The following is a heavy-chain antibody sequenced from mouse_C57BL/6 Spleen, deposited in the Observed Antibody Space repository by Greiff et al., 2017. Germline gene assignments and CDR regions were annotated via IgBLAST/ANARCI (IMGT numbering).Heavy chain of an antibody. J-gene: IGHJ2*01. D-gene: IGHD2-5*01. CDR1: GYAFTNYL. V-gene: IGHV1-54*01. Sequence: QVQLKQSGAELVRPGTSVKVSCKASGYAFTNYLIEWVKQRPGQGLEWIGVINPGSGGTNYNEKFKGKATLTADKSSSTAYMQLSSLTSEDSAVYFGARGRSNSYYFDYWGQGTTLTVSS. CDR2: INPGSGGT. CDR3: ARGRSNSYYFDY.